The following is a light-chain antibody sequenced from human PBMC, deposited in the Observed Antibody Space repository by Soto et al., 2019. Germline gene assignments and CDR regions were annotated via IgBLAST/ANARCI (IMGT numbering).Light chain of an antibody. CDR2: LAS. CDR1: QSILHSNGNIY. J-gene: IGKJ1*01. CDR3: MQAIQAPRT. V-gene: IGKV2-28*01. Sequence: DIVLTQSPLSLPVTPGEPASISCRSSQSILHSNGNIYLDWYLQKPGQSPQLLIYLASIRASGVPDRFSGSGSGTDFTLKITRVEAEDVGVYYCMQAIQAPRTFGLGTKVEIE.